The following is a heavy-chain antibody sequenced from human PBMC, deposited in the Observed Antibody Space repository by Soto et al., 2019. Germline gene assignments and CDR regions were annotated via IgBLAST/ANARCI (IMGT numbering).Heavy chain of an antibody. CDR1: GFTFSSYG. J-gene: IGHJ4*02. Sequence: QVQLVESGGGVVQPGRSLRLSCAASGFTFSSYGMHWVRQAPGKGLEWVAVIWYDGSNKYYADSVKGRFTISRDNSKNTLYLQMNSLRAEDTAVYYCARAGYSSGWGQFDYWGQGTLVTVSS. CDR3: ARAGYSSGWGQFDY. CDR2: IWYDGSNK. D-gene: IGHD6-19*01. V-gene: IGHV3-33*01.